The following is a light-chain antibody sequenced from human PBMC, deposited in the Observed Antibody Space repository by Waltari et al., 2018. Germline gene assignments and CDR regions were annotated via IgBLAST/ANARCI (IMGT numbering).Light chain of an antibody. CDR3: AAWDDSLNGVV. V-gene: IGLV1-44*01. CDR2: SNN. J-gene: IGLJ2*01. CDR1: SSNIGSNT. Sequence: QSVLTQPPSASGTPGQRVTISCSGSSSNIGSNTVNWYQQLPGTAPKPLIYSNNQRTSGVPDRFSGAKSGTSASLAISGVQSEDEADYYCAAWDDSLNGVVFGGGTKLTVL.